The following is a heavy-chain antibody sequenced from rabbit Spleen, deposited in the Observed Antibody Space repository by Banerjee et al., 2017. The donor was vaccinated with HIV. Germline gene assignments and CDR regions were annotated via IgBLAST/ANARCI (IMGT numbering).Heavy chain of an antibody. CDR3: ARDTGSSFSSYGMDL. CDR1: GFDLSSYYY. Sequence: QEQLVESGGGLVQPEGSLTLTCTGSGFDLSSYYYMCWVRQAPGKGLEWIACIHTGGGKTYFASWAKGRFTISKTSSTTVTLQMTSLTAADTATYFCARDTGSSFSSYGMDLWGQGTLVTVS. J-gene: IGHJ6*01. V-gene: IGHV1S45*01. D-gene: IGHD8-1*01. CDR2: IHTGGGKT.